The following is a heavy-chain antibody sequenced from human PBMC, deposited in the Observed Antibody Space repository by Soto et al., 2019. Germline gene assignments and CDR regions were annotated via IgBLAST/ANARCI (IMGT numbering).Heavy chain of an antibody. Sequence: SETLSLTCAVYGGSFSGYYWSWIRQPPGKGLEWIGEINHSGSTNYNPSLKSRVTISVDTSKNQFSLKLSSVTAADTAVYYCARGAIIVVVPAAIGWFDPWGQGNLVTVSS. CDR2: INHSGST. CDR1: GGSFSGYY. D-gene: IGHD2-2*01. CDR3: ARGAIIVVVPAAIGWFDP. J-gene: IGHJ5*02. V-gene: IGHV4-34*01.